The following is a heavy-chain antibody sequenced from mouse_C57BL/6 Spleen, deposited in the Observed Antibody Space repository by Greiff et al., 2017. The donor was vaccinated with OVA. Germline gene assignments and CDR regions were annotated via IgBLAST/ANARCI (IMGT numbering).Heavy chain of an antibody. Sequence: EVNVVESGEGLVKPGGSLKLSCAASGFTFSSYAMSWVRQTPEKRLEWVAYISSGGDYIYYADTVKGRFTISRDNARNTLYLQMSSLKSEDTAMYYCTRAGDYGSSRDAMDYWGQGTSVTVSS. V-gene: IGHV5-9-1*02. CDR1: GFTFSSYA. J-gene: IGHJ4*01. CDR2: ISSGGDYI. CDR3: TRAGDYGSSRDAMDY. D-gene: IGHD1-1*01.